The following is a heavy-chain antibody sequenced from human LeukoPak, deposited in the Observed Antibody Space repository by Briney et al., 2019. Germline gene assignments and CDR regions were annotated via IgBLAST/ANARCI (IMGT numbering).Heavy chain of an antibody. D-gene: IGHD2-21*02. CDR1: GFTVSTNH. CDR2: IYNDGNT. V-gene: IGHV3-53*01. J-gene: IGHJ6*03. CDR3: ARDREVVTAKAQMDV. Sequence: LGGSLRLSCAVSGFTVSTNHMSWVRQAPGRGLEWVSVIYNDGNTYYTDSVKGRFTISRDNSKNTVFLQMNSLRVEDTAVYYCARDREVVTAKAQMDVWGKGTTVTVSS.